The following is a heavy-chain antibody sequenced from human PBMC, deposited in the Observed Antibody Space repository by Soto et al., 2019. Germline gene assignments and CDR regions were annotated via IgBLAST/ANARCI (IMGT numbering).Heavy chain of an antibody. CDR3: ARDGYSSSYDFDY. Sequence: PSQTLSLTCAISGDSVSDNSAACNWIRQSPSKGLEWLGRTYYRSKWYSDYAMSVKSRITINPDTSKNQFSLQLRSVTPEDTAVYYCARDGYSSSYDFDYWGQGTLVTVSS. J-gene: IGHJ4*02. CDR1: GDSVSDNSAA. D-gene: IGHD6-6*01. CDR2: TYYRSKWYS. V-gene: IGHV6-1*01.